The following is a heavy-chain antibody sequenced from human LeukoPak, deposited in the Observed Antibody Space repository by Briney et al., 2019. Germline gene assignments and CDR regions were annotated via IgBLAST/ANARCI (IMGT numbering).Heavy chain of an antibody. V-gene: IGHV1-2*04. J-gene: IGHJ5*02. CDR3: ARGPFERNYYDSSGYYWFDP. D-gene: IGHD3-22*01. CDR1: GYTFTGYY. CDR2: INPNSGGT. Sequence: GASVTVSCKASGYTFTGYYMHWVRQAPGQGLEWMGWINPNSGGTNYAQKFQGWVTMTRDTSISTAYMELSRLRSDDTAVYYCARGPFERNYYDSSGYYWFDPWGQGTLVTVSS.